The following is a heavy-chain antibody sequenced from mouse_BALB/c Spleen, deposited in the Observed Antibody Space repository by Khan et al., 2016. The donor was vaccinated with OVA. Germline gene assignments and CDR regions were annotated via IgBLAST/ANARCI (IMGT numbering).Heavy chain of an antibody. D-gene: IGHD2-3*01. V-gene: IGHV1-69*02. CDR2: IYPSDTYT. J-gene: IGHJ3*01. CDR1: GYTFTNYW. Sequence: VELVESGTELVRPGASVKLSCKASGYTFTNYWINWVKQRPGQGLEWIGNIYPSDTYTNYHQKFNDKATLTVDKSSSTAYMQLSSPTSEGSAAYYGTREGVDGCAFDYWGQGTQVTVSA. CDR3: TREGVDGCAFDY.